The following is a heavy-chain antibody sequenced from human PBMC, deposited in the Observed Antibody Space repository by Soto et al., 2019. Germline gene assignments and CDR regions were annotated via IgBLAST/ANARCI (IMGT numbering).Heavy chain of an antibody. J-gene: IGHJ6*03. CDR3: AKWRDIVVVPAAKDYYMDV. Sequence: GGSLRLSCAASGFTFSSYGMHWVRQAPGKGLEWVAVISYDGSNKYYADSVKGRFTISRDNSKNTLYLQMNSLRAEDTAVYYCAKWRDIVVVPAAKDYYMDVWGKGTTVTVSS. CDR1: GFTFSSYG. D-gene: IGHD2-2*01. CDR2: ISYDGSNK. V-gene: IGHV3-30*18.